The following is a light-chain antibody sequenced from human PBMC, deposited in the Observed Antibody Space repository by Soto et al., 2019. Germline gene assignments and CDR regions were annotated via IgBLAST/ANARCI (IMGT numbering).Light chain of an antibody. CDR1: QSVLYSSNNKNY. CDR3: QQYESTPPT. CDR2: WAS. V-gene: IGKV4-1*01. Sequence: DIVMTQSPDSLAVSLGERATINCKSSQSVLYSSNNKNYLAWYQQRTGQPPKLLIYWASTRESGVPERFSGSGSGTDFTLTITSLQAEDVAVYYCQQYESTPPTFGQGTKLEIK. J-gene: IGKJ2*01.